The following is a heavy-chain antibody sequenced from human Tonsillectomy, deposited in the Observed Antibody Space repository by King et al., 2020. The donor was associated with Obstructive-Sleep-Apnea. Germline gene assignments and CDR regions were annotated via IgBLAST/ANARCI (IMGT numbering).Heavy chain of an antibody. CDR2: IYYSGST. D-gene: IGHD2-2*01. V-gene: IGHV4-39*07. Sequence: QMQLQESGPGLVKPSETLSLTCTVSGGSISSSSYYWGWIRQPPGNGLEWIGSIYYSGSTYYNPSLKSRVTISVDTSKNQFSLKLSSVTAADTAVYYCGSSSTSPIDLWGRGTLVTVSS. CDR3: GSSSTSPIDL. CDR1: GGSISSSSYY. J-gene: IGHJ2*01.